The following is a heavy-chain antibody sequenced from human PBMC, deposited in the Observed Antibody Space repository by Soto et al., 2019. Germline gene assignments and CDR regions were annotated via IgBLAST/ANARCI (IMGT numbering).Heavy chain of an antibody. J-gene: IGHJ5*02. V-gene: IGHV4-31*03. D-gene: IGHD3-22*01. Sequence: SETLSLTCTVSGGSISIGDYYWSCIRQHPGKGLEWIGTIYFSGTTYYNPSLKSRVTISVDTSKSQFSLKLSSVTAADTAVYYCARRDRSGFSYWLDTWGQGTLVTVSS. CDR3: ARRDRSGFSYWLDT. CDR1: GGSISIGDYY. CDR2: IYFSGTT.